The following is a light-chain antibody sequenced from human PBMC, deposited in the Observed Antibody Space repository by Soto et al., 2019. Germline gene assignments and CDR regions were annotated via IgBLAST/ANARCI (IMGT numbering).Light chain of an antibody. CDR2: GAS. V-gene: IGKV3-15*01. CDR3: QQYNNWPWT. CDR1: QSVSSI. J-gene: IGKJ1*01. Sequence: EIVMTQSPATLPVSPGERPTLSCRASQSVSSILAWYQQKPGQAPRLLTYGASTRATGIPARFSGSGSGTEFTLTISSLQSEDFAVYYCQQYNNWPWTFGQGTKVEVK.